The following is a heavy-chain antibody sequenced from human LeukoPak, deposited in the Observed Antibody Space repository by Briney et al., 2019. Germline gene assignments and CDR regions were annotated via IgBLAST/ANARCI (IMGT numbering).Heavy chain of an antibody. CDR1: GGSISSSSYY. V-gene: IGHV4-39*01. J-gene: IGHJ5*02. CDR3: ARLPSSSWLNWFDP. Sequence: SETLSLTCTVSGGSISSSSYYWGWIRQPPGKGLEWIGSIYYSGNTYYNQSLKSRVTVSVDTSKNQFSLKLNSVTAADTAVYYCARLPSSSWLNWFDPWGQGTLVTVSS. CDR2: IYYSGNT. D-gene: IGHD6-13*01.